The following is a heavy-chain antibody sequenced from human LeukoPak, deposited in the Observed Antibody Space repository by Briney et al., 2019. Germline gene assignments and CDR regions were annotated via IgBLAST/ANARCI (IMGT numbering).Heavy chain of an antibody. CDR3: ARGATGTTFYHRLDP. J-gene: IGHJ5*02. Sequence: SMKVSCKASGGTFGIYGMSWVRQAPGQGLEWMGGIIPTYCTPTYAERFQGRVTITTDDSTSTVYMELTSLRSDDTAVYHCARGATGTTFYHRLDPWGQGTLVTVSS. D-gene: IGHD1-7*01. CDR1: GGTFGIYG. V-gene: IGHV1-69*05. CDR2: IIPTYCTP.